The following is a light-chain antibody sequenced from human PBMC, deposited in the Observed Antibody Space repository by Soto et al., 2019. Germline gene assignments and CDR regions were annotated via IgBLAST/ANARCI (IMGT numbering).Light chain of an antibody. CDR1: SSDVGGNKY. CDR2: DVS. Sequence: QSALTQPASVSGSPGQSITISCTGTSSDVGGNKYVSWYQHYPGKAPKLMICDVSNRPSGVSNRFSGSKSGNTASLTISGVHAEDEYDYYCSAFTGTTYVFGTGTQLTVL. J-gene: IGLJ1*01. CDR3: SAFTGTTYV. V-gene: IGLV2-14*03.